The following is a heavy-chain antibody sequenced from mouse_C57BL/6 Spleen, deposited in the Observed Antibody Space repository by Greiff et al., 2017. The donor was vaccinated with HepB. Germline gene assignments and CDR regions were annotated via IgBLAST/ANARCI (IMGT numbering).Heavy chain of an antibody. CDR3: ARYPAQAHRTYFDY. Sequence: QVQLQQSGPELVKPGASVKISCKASGYAFSSSWMNWVKQRPGKGLEWIGRIYPGDGDTNYNGKFKGKATLTADKSSSTAYMQLSSLTSEDSAVYFCARYPAQAHRTYFDYWGQGTTLTVSS. V-gene: IGHV1-82*01. CDR1: GYAFSSSW. J-gene: IGHJ2*01. D-gene: IGHD3-2*02. CDR2: IYPGDGDT.